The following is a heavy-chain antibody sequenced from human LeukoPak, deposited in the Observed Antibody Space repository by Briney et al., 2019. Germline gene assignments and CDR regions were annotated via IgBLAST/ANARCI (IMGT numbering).Heavy chain of an antibody. J-gene: IGHJ4*02. D-gene: IGHD3-10*01. CDR2: IYPGDSDT. CDR3: ARRGDTMVRGLTSVFDY. CDR1: GYSFTSYW. V-gene: IGHV5-51*01. Sequence: GESLKISCKGSGYSFTSYWIGWVRQMPGKGLEWMGIIYPGDSDTRYSPSFQGQVTISADKSISTAYLQWSSLKASDTVMYYCARRGDTMVRGLTSVFDYWGQGTLVTVSS.